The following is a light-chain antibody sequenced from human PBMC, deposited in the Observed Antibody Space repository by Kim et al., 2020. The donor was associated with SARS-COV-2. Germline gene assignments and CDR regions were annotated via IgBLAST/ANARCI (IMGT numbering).Light chain of an antibody. CDR2: QDD. Sequence: SYELTQPPSVSVSPGQTATITCFGDELGDNFACWYQQKPGQSPLLVIYQDDKRASSIPERFSGSNSGNTATLTISATQALDEADYYCQAWASGTVVFGGGTQLTVL. J-gene: IGLJ2*01. V-gene: IGLV3-1*01. CDR1: ELGDNF. CDR3: QAWASGTVV.